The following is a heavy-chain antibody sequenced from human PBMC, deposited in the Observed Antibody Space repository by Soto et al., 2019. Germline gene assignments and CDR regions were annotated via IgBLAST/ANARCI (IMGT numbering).Heavy chain of an antibody. V-gene: IGHV4-31*03. CDR1: GGSISSGGYY. J-gene: IGHJ4*02. CDR2: IYYSGST. Sequence: QVQLQESGPGLVKPSQTLSLTCTVSGGSISSGGYYWSWIRQHPGKGLEWIGYIYYSGSTYYNLSLKSRVTISVDTSKNQFSLKLSSVTAADTAVYYCARSSTSANYFDYWGQGTLVTVSS. CDR3: ARSSTSANYFDY. D-gene: IGHD2-2*01.